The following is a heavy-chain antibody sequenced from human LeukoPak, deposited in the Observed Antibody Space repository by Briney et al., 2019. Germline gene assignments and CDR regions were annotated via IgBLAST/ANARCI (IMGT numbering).Heavy chain of an antibody. CDR3: ARCPTPSRGYCWWFDP. CDR2: IYYSGST. CDR1: GGSISSSNG. J-gene: IGHJ5*02. Sequence: PSETLSLTCAVSGGSISSSNGWSRVRQPPGKGLEWIGGIYYSGSTNHNPSLKSRVTISVDKYKNQFSLKLSSVTAAATAAYYCARCPTPSRGYCWWFDPWGQGTLVTVSS. D-gene: IGHD3-22*01. V-gene: IGHV4-4*02.